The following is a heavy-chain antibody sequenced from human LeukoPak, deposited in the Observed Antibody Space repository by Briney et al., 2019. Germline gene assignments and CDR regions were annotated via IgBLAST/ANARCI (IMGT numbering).Heavy chain of an antibody. V-gene: IGHV1-2*02. CDR1: GYTFTGYY. Sequence: ASVKVSCKASGYTFTGYYMHWVRQAPGQGLEWMGWINPNSGGTNYAQKFQGRVAMTRDTSISTAYMELSRLRSDDTAVYYCARAYSSSTYYYYYYMDVWGKGTTVTVSS. CDR2: INPNSGGT. CDR3: ARAYSSSTYYYYYYMDV. D-gene: IGHD6-6*01. J-gene: IGHJ6*03.